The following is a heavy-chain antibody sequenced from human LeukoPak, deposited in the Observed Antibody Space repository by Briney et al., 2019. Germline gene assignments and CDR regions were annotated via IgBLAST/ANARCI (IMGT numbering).Heavy chain of an antibody. CDR3: VRCGRGGSNSMPFLDY. CDR2: IYSGGST. Sequence: GGSLRLSCAASGFTVSSNYMSWVRQAPGKGLEWVSVIYSGGSTYYADPVKGRFTISRDNADNSLSLQMNSLRAEDTAVYYCVRCGRGGSNSMPFLDYWGQGALVTVSS. J-gene: IGHJ4*02. V-gene: IGHV3-66*01. D-gene: IGHD1-26*01. CDR1: GFTVSSNY.